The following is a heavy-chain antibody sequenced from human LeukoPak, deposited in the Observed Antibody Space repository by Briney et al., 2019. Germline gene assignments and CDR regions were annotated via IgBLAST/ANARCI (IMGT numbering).Heavy chain of an antibody. CDR1: GGTFSSYA. CDR3: ARDIYGDYGISVY. J-gene: IGHJ4*02. CDR2: IIPIFGTA. Sequence: SVKVSCKASGGTFSSYAISWVRQAPGQGLEWMGGIIPIFGTANYAQKFQGRVTITADESTSTAYMEPSSLRSEDTAVYYCARDIYGDYGISVYWGQGTLVTVSS. D-gene: IGHD4-17*01. V-gene: IGHV1-69*13.